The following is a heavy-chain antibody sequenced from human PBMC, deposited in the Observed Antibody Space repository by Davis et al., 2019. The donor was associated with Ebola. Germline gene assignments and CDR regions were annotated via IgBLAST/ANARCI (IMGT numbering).Heavy chain of an antibody. V-gene: IGHV3-21*01. CDR2: ISSSSSYI. CDR3: ARSPSNSWHIFDY. D-gene: IGHD6-13*01. Sequence: GGSLRLSCAASGFTFSSYSMNWVRQAPGKGLEWVSSISSSSSYIYYADSVKGRFTISRDNSKNTLYLETNSLRAEDTAVYYCARSPSNSWHIFDYWGQGTLVTVSS. J-gene: IGHJ4*02. CDR1: GFTFSSYS.